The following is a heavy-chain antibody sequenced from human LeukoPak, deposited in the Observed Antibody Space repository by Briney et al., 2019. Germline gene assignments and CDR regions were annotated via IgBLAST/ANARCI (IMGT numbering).Heavy chain of an antibody. J-gene: IGHJ4*02. V-gene: IGHV3-30*18. Sequence: GGSLRLSCAASGFTFSSYGMHWVRQAPGKGLEWVAVISYDGSNKYYADSVKGRFTISRDNSKNTLYLQMNSLRAEDTAVYYCAKDGNWNSSYFDYWGQGTLVTVSS. D-gene: IGHD1-7*01. CDR1: GFTFSSYG. CDR2: ISYDGSNK. CDR3: AKDGNWNSSYFDY.